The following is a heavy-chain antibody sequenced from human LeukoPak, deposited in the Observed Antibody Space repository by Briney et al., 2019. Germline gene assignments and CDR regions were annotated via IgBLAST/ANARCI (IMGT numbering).Heavy chain of an antibody. D-gene: IGHD1-26*01. J-gene: IGHJ5*02. V-gene: IGHV4-39*01. CDR3: ARSGIVGATLSPFDP. CDR2: IYYSGST. Sequence: SDTLSLTCTVSGGSISSSSYYWGWIRQPPGKGLEWIGSIYYSGSTYYNPSLKSRVTISVDTSKNQFSLKLSSVTAADTAVYYCARSGIVGATLSPFDPWGQGTLVTFSS. CDR1: GGSISSSSYY.